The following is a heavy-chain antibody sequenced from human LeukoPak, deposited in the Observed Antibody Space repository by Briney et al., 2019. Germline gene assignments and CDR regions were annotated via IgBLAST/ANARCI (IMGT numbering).Heavy chain of an antibody. Sequence: PGGSLGLSCAASGFTLSSYGMHWVRQAPGKGLEWVAVISYDGSNKYYADSVKGRFTISRDNSKNTLYLQMNSLRAEDTAVYYCAKGGIAVAVIDYWGQGTLVTVSS. J-gene: IGHJ4*02. CDR1: GFTLSSYG. V-gene: IGHV3-30*18. D-gene: IGHD6-19*01. CDR3: AKGGIAVAVIDY. CDR2: ISYDGSNK.